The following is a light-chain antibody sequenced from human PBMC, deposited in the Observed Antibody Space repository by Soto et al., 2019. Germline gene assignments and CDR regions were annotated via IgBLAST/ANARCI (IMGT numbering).Light chain of an antibody. CDR2: DVS. V-gene: IGLV2-14*01. CDR1: SSDVGGYNY. Sequence: QSVLTQPASVSGSPGQSITISCNGTSSDVGGYNYVSWYQQHPGKAPKLIIYDVSNRPSGVSNRFSGSKSGNTASLTISGLQAEDEADYYCSSYTSSSTLVVFGGGTKLTVL. J-gene: IGLJ2*01. CDR3: SSYTSSSTLVV.